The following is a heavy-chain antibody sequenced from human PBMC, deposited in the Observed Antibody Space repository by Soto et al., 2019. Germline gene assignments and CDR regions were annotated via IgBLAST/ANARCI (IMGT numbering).Heavy chain of an antibody. J-gene: IGHJ3*02. CDR3: VTPPGIQLWREYGFDI. V-gene: IGHV3-53*01. Sequence: TGGSLRLSCAASGFAVNSNFMSWVRQAPGKGLEWVSVIYSGGSTYYADSVKGRFTISRDDSKNTLYLQMNSLRAEDTAVYYCVTPPGIQLWREYGFDICGPGTVLTVS. CDR2: IYSGGST. CDR1: GFAVNSNF. D-gene: IGHD5-18*01.